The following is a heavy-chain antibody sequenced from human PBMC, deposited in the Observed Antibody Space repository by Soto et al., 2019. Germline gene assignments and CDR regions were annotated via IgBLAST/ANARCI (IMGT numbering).Heavy chain of an antibody. CDR1: GFTFSSYA. Sequence: SLRLSCAASGFTFSSYAMSWVRQAPGKGLEWVSAISGSGGSTYYADSVKGRFTISRDNSKNTLYLQMNSLRAEDTAVYYCAKVPPLDTAMAHGLDYFDYWGQGTLVTVSS. J-gene: IGHJ4*02. CDR3: AKVPPLDTAMAHGLDYFDY. D-gene: IGHD5-18*01. V-gene: IGHV3-23*01. CDR2: ISGSGGST.